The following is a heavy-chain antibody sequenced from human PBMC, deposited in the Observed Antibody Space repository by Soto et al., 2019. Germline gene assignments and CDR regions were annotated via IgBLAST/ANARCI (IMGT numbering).Heavy chain of an antibody. CDR2: IDGSGLST. CDR1: GFTFNNFA. CDR3: AKDGSPRITIFGVVYNWFDP. Sequence: GSLRLSCEASGFTFNNFAMSWVRQAPGKGLEWVSAIDGSGLSTYYADSVKGRFAISRDKSKNTVYLQMNSLRAEDTAIYYCAKDGSPRITIFGVVYNWFDPWGQGTLVTVSS. J-gene: IGHJ5*02. D-gene: IGHD3-3*01. V-gene: IGHV3-23*01.